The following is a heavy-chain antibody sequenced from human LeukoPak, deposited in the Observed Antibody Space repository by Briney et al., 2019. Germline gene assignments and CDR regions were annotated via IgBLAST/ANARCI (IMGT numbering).Heavy chain of an antibody. D-gene: IGHD6-13*01. Sequence: GGSLRLSCAASGFTFSSYAMTWVRQAPGKGLERVSAVTDSGDKVFYADSVKGRFTISRDNSKNTLYLQMSSLRVEDTAVYYCAKIAASDTGEGYWGQGTLVTVSS. V-gene: IGHV3-23*01. CDR2: VTDSGDKV. CDR3: AKIAASDTGEGY. CDR1: GFTFSSYA. J-gene: IGHJ4*02.